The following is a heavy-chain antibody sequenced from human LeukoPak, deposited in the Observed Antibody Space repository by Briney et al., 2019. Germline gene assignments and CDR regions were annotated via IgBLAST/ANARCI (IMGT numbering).Heavy chain of an antibody. CDR2: INFDDSDI. CDR1: GQSLTNFR. J-gene: IGHJ3*02. V-gene: IGHV5-51*01. Sequence: GESLKISCKGYGQSLTNFRIGWVRQMPGKGLEWMGIINFDDSDIRYSPSFQGQVIISGDKSGNTAYLHWSSLKASDTAMYYCARPMEEVPDAFDIWGQGTMVTVSS. D-gene: IGHD2-8*01. CDR3: ARPMEEVPDAFDI.